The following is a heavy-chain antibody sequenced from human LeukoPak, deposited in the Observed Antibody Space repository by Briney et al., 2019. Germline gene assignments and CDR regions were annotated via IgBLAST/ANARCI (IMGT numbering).Heavy chain of an antibody. V-gene: IGHV1-69*06. CDR3: APAKYCSSTSCYPLGVY. CDR2: IIPIFGTA. J-gene: IGHJ4*02. D-gene: IGHD2-2*01. Sequence: SVKVSCKASGGTFSSYAISWVRQAPGQGLEWMGGIIPIFGTANYAQKFQGRVTITADKSTSTAYMELSSLRSEDTAVHYCAPAKYCSSTSCYPLGVYWGQGTLVTVSS. CDR1: GGTFSSYA.